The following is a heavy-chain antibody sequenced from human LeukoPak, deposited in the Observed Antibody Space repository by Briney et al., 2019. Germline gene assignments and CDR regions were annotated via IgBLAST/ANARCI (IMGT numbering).Heavy chain of an antibody. V-gene: IGHV3-48*02. D-gene: IGHD1-26*01. J-gene: IGHJ3*02. Sequence: GGSLRLSCAASGFTFSSYSMNWVRQAPGKGLEWISYISGSTTKFYVDSVKSRFTISRDNAKNSLYLQMNSLRDEDTAVYYCVRDVGYAFDIWGQGTMVTVSS. CDR3: VRDVGYAFDI. CDR1: GFTFSSYS. CDR2: ISGSTTK.